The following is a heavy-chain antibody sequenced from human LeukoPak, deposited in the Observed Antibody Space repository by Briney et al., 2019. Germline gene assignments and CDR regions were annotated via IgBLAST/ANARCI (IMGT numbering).Heavy chain of an antibody. CDR3: ARHPVAVMVRGVRGFDP. Sequence: PSETLSLTCTVSGGSISSSSYYWGWIRQPPGKGLEWIGSIYYSGSTYYNPSLKSRVTISVGTSKNQFSLKLSSVTAAGTAVYYCARHPVAVMVRGVRGFDPWGQGTLVTVSS. CDR2: IYYSGST. D-gene: IGHD3-10*01. CDR1: GGSISSSSYY. V-gene: IGHV4-39*01. J-gene: IGHJ5*02.